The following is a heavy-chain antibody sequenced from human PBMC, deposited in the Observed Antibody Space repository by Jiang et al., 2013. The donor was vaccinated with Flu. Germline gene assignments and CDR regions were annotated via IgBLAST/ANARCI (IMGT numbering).Heavy chain of an antibody. CDR2: ISGSGGST. D-gene: IGHD6-13*01. Sequence: FSSYAMSWVRQAPGKGLEWVSAISGSGGSTYYADSVKGRFTVSRDNSKNTLYLQMNSLRAEDTAVYYCAKDIPAAGDHDAFDIWGQGTMVTVSS. V-gene: IGHV3-23*01. CDR3: AKDIPAAGDHDAFDI. J-gene: IGHJ3*02. CDR1: FSSYA.